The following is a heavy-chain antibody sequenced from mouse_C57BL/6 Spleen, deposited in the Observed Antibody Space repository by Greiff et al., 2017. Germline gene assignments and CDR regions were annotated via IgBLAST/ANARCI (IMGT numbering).Heavy chain of an antibody. D-gene: IGHD1-1*01. Sequence: QVQLQQSGAELVRPGTSVKVSCKASGYAFTNYLIEWVKQRPGQGLEWIGVINPGSGGTNYNEKFKGKATLTADKSSSTAYMQLSSLTSEDSAVYFWARGGGYGSSYYFDYWGQGTTLTVSS. J-gene: IGHJ2*01. CDR3: ARGGGYGSSYYFDY. V-gene: IGHV1-54*01. CDR1: GYAFTNYL. CDR2: INPGSGGT.